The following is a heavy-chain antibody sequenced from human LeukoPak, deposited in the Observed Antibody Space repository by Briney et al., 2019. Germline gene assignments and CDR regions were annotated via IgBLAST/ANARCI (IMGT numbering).Heavy chain of an antibody. D-gene: IGHD6-13*01. V-gene: IGHV4-38-2*02. Sequence: SETLSLTCTVSGYSISSGYFWGWIRQPPGKGLEWIGSIYHSGSTYYNPSLKSRVTISVDTSKNQFSLKLSSVTAADTAVYYCATSTAIAAALEYWGQGTLVTVSS. CDR1: GYSISSGYF. CDR2: IYHSGST. J-gene: IGHJ4*02. CDR3: ATSTAIAAALEY.